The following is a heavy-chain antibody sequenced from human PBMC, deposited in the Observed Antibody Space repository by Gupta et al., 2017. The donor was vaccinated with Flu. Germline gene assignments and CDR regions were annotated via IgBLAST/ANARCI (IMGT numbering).Heavy chain of an antibody. CDR2: ISRSSSMI. CDR1: STYR. V-gene: IGHV3-48*01. CDR3: VRVVGTAVAGYCDS. Sequence: STYRMAWVRQAPGKGLEWISYISRSSSMIYYADSVKGRFTITRDNAKNSLFLDMNSLRAEDTAVYHCVRVVGTAVAGYCDSWGQGTLVTVSS. J-gene: IGHJ4*02. D-gene: IGHD6-19*01.